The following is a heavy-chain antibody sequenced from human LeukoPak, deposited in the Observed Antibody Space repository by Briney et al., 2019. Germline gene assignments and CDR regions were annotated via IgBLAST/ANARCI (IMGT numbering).Heavy chain of an antibody. Sequence: GGSLRLSCAASGFTFSSYGMHWVRQAPGKGLEWVAFIRYDGSNKYYADSVKGRFTISRDNSKNTLYLQMNSLRAEDTAVYYCAKDWGVYDSSGYFFDYWGQGPLVTVSS. D-gene: IGHD3-22*01. V-gene: IGHV3-30*02. J-gene: IGHJ4*02. CDR2: IRYDGSNK. CDR3: AKDWGVYDSSGYFFDY. CDR1: GFTFSSYG.